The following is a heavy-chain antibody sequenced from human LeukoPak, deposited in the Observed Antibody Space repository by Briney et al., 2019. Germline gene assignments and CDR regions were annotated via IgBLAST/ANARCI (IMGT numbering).Heavy chain of an antibody. D-gene: IGHD1-1*01. Sequence: KASETLSLTCTVSGGSISSYYWSWIRQPPGKGLEWIGYIYYSGSTTYNPSLKSRVTISVDTSKNQFSLKLSSVTAADTAIYYCATGTGHYYYYYYMDVWGKGTTVTVSS. CDR2: IYYSGST. J-gene: IGHJ6*03. CDR1: GGSISSYY. CDR3: ATGTGHYYYYYYMDV. V-gene: IGHV4-59*08.